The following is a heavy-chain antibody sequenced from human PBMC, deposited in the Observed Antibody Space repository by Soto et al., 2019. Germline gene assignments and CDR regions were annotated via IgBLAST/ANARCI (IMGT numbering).Heavy chain of an antibody. CDR1: GGSISNFY. J-gene: IGHJ4*02. D-gene: IGHD6-13*01. CDR3: ARARPDRRSWWGGFDE. Sequence: SEPLSVTFTVYGGSISNFYWTWIRQPAGKGLEWIGRIYSNGNTNYNPSLKSRVTMSVDTSKNQFSLKLSSVTAADTAVYYCARARPDRRSWWGGFDEWGKGIVVTV. V-gene: IGHV4-59*10. CDR2: IYSNGNT.